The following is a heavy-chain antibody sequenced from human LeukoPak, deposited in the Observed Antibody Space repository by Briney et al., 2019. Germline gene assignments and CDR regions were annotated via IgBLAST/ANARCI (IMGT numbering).Heavy chain of an antibody. Sequence: PSETLSLTCTLSGGSISSSSYHWGWIRQPPGKGLEWIGSIYYSGSTYYNPSLKSRVTISVDTSKNQFSLKLSSVTAADTAVYYCGRSTSSALDPWGRGTLVTVSS. CDR3: GRSTSSALDP. CDR2: IYYSGST. CDR1: GGSISSSSYH. V-gene: IGHV4-39*01. J-gene: IGHJ5*02.